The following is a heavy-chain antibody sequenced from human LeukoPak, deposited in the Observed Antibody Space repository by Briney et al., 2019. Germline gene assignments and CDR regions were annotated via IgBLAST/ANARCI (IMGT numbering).Heavy chain of an antibody. Sequence: ASVTVSCKASGYTFTSYYMHWVRRAPGQGLEWMGIINPSGGSTSYAQKFQGRVTMTRDTSTSTVYMELSSLRSEDTAVYYCARIEPLTVAFDYWGQGTLVTVSS. J-gene: IGHJ4*02. V-gene: IGHV1-46*01. CDR3: ARIEPLTVAFDY. D-gene: IGHD6-19*01. CDR2: INPSGGST. CDR1: GYTFTSYY.